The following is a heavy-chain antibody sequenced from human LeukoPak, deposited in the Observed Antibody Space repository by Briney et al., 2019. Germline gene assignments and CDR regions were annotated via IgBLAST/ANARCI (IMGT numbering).Heavy chain of an antibody. J-gene: IGHJ4*02. CDR1: GESFSGYY. CDR3: ARGRPGNFWY. D-gene: IGHD3-3*01. CDR2: INHSGST. Sequence: SETLSLTCAVYGESFSGYYWSWIRQPPGKGLEWIGEINHSGSTNYNPSLKSRVTISVDTSKNQFSLKLSSVTAADTAVYYCARGRPGNFWYWGQGTLVTVSS. V-gene: IGHV4-34*01.